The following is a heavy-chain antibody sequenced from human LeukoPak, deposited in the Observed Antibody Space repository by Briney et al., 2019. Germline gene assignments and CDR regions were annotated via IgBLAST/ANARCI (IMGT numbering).Heavy chain of an antibody. V-gene: IGHV1-69*05. CDR1: GGTFSSYA. D-gene: IGHD5-24*01. J-gene: IGHJ4*02. CDR3: ASLSRDGYNNFDY. Sequence: SVKVSCKASGGTFSSYAISWVRQAPGQGLEWMGGIIPIFGTANYAQKFKGRVTITTDEPTSTAYMELSSLRSEDTAVYYCASLSRDGYNNFDYWGQGTLVTVSS. CDR2: IIPIFGTA.